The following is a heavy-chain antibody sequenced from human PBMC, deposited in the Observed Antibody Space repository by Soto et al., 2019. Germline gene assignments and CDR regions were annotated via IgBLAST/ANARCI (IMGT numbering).Heavy chain of an antibody. J-gene: IGHJ4*02. D-gene: IGHD5-18*01. V-gene: IGHV5-51*01. CDR3: ARQVEDGYSFAYHY. Sequence: GEYLKLSCKSSGYSFASYWIGWVRQMPGKGLEWMGIIYPGDSDTRYSPSFQGQVTISADKSISTAYLHWSSLKASDSAMYYCARQVEDGYSFAYHYWGQGTQVNVSS. CDR2: IYPGDSDT. CDR1: GYSFASYW.